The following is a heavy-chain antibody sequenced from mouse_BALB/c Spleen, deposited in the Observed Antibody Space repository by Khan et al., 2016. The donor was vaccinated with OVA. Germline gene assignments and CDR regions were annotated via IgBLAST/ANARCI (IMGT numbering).Heavy chain of an antibody. CDR2: IWNDGST. J-gene: IGHJ4*01. Sequence: QMQLEESGPDLVAPSQSLSITCTISGFSLTNYGVHWVRQPPGKGLEWLVVIWNDGSTTYNSALKSRLTVSKDNSKSQVFLKMNSLPTDDTAMDFCARQPYYHYNIMDYWGQGTSVTVSS. D-gene: IGHD2-10*01. CDR3: ARQPYYHYNIMDY. V-gene: IGHV2-6-1*01. CDR1: GFSLTNYG.